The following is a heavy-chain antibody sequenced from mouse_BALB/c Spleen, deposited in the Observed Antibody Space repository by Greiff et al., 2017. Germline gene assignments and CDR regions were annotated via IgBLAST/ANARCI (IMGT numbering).Heavy chain of an antibody. Sequence: EVKLMESGGGLVKPGGSLKLSCAASGFTFSDYYMYWVRQTPEKRLEWVATISDGGSYTYYPDSVKGRFTISRDNAKNNLYLQMSSLKSEDTAMYYCARDLWLRRRHYAMDYWGQGTSVTVSS. CDR1: GFTFSDYY. D-gene: IGHD2-2*01. CDR2: ISDGGSYT. V-gene: IGHV5-4*02. CDR3: ARDLWLRRRHYAMDY. J-gene: IGHJ4*01.